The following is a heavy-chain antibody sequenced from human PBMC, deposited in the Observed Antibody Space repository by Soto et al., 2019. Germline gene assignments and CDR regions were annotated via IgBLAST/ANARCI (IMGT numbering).Heavy chain of an antibody. Sequence: GGSLSLSCPASGFTFSSYTMNCVRQPPGKGLECVSSIGSSSSYIYYADSVKGRFTISRDNAKNSLYLQMNSLRAEDTAVYYCAGDIIGGGYYWSVKPSYYYYGMDVWGQGT. CDR3: AGDIIGGGYYWSVKPSYYYYGMDV. CDR1: GFTFSSYT. V-gene: IGHV3-21*01. D-gene: IGHD3-22*01. CDR2: IGSSSSYI. J-gene: IGHJ6*02.